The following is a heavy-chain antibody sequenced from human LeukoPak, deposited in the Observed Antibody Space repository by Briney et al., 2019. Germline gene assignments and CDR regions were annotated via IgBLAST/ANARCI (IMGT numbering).Heavy chain of an antibody. V-gene: IGHV3-21*04. CDR2: ISSSSSYI. CDR1: GFTFNSYA. Sequence: GSLRLSCAASGFTFNSYAMNWVRQAPGKGLEWVSSISSSSSYIYYADSVKGRFTISRDNAKNSLYLQMDSLRAEDTALYFCAKKAQYNGNYPLDYWGQGTLVTVSS. J-gene: IGHJ4*02. D-gene: IGHD1-26*01. CDR3: AKKAQYNGNYPLDY.